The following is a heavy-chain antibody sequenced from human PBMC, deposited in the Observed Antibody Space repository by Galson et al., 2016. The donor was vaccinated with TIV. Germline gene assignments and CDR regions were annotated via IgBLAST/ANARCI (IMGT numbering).Heavy chain of an antibody. D-gene: IGHD3-22*01. CDR2: ITGGGGSS. V-gene: IGHV3-23*01. CDR1: GFTFSSYA. CDR3: AKVPSSGFSYYYGIDV. J-gene: IGHJ6*02. Sequence: SLRLSCAASGFTFSSYALTWVRQAPGMGLEWVSAITGGGGSSYYADSVKGRFTISRDNSKKMLYLQLNSLRAEDTAVYYCAKVPSSGFSYYYGIDVWGQGTTVTVA.